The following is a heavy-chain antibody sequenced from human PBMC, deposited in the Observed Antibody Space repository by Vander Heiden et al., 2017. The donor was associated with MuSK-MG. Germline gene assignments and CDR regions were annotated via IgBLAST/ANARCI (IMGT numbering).Heavy chain of an antibody. CDR3: AREAAGKGGYYYYGMDV. CDR2: IIPIFGTA. V-gene: IGHV1-69*01. D-gene: IGHD6-13*01. CDR1: GGTFSSYA. Sequence: QVQLVQSGAEVKKPGSSVKVSCKASGGTFSSYAISWVRQAPGQGLEWMGGIIPIFGTANYAQKFQGRVTITADESASTAYMELSSLRSEDTAVYYCAREAAGKGGYYYYGMDVWGQGTTVTVSS. J-gene: IGHJ6*02.